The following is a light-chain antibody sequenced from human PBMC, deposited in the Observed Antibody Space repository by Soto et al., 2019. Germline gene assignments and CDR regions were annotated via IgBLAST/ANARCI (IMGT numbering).Light chain of an antibody. CDR2: AAS. J-gene: IGKJ1*01. V-gene: IGKV1-39*01. CDR3: QQSYSTPRT. CDR1: KSISSY. Sequence: DSHMAHSPSSLSAFVVDGVTITCRASKSISSYLNWCQQKPGKAPKLLIYAASSLQSGVPSRFSGSGSGTDFTLTISSLEPEDFATYYWQQSYSTPRTFGQGTKVDIK.